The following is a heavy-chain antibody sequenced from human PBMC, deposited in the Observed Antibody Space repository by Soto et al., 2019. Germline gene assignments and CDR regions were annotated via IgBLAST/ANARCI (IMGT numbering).Heavy chain of an antibody. V-gene: IGHV1-46*01. CDR2: ISPNNGST. CDR3: AFIGSRDPYYYYGMDV. Sequence: ASVKVSCKASGYTFTSYYMHWVRQAPGQGLEWMGRISPNNGSTNYAQKFQGRVTMTTDTSTSTAYMELRSLRSDDTAVYYCAFIGSRDPYYYYGMDVWGQGTTVTVSS. CDR1: GYTFTSYY. D-gene: IGHD2-2*01. J-gene: IGHJ6*02.